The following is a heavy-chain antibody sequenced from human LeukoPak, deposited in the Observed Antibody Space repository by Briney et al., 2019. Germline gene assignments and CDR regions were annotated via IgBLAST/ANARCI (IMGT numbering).Heavy chain of an antibody. CDR1: GYSFTNFW. Sequence: PEESLKISCEGSGYSFTNFWIGWVRQTPGKGLEWMGIIYPGDSDTRYSPSFQGQVTISADKSINTAYLQWSSLKASDTAMYYCARLPAAILGLVYYYYMDVWGKGTTVTVSS. CDR2: IYPGDSDT. V-gene: IGHV5-51*01. J-gene: IGHJ6*03. D-gene: IGHD2-2*02. CDR3: ARLPAAILGLVYYYYMDV.